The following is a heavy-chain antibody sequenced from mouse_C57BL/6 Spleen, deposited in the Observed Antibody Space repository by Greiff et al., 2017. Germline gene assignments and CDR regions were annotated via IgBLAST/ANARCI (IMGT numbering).Heavy chain of an antibody. Sequence: EVQLQQSGPELVKPGASVKIPCKASGYTFTDYNMDWVKQSHGKSLEWIGDINPNNGGTIYNQKFKGKATLTVDKSSSTAYMELRSLTSEDTAGYYCEIGVYYYGAFDVWGTGTTVTVSS. CDR2: INPNNGGT. J-gene: IGHJ1*03. D-gene: IGHD1-1*01. CDR1: GYTFTDYN. V-gene: IGHV1-18*01. CDR3: EIGVYYYGAFDV.